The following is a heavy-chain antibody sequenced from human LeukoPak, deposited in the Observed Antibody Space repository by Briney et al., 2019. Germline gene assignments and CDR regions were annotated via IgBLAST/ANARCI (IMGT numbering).Heavy chain of an antibody. Sequence: SETLSLTCTVSGYSISSGYYWGWIRQPPGKGLEWIGSIYHSGSTYYNPSLMSRVTISVDTSKNQFSLKLSSVTAADTAMYYCARDRHEPGPWGPGTMVTVSS. CDR1: GYSISSGYY. J-gene: IGHJ3*01. CDR2: IYHSGST. V-gene: IGHV4-38-2*02. CDR3: ARDRHEPGP.